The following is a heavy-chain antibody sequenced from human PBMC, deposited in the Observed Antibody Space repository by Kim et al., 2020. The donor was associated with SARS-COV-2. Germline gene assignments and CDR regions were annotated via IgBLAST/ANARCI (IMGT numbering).Heavy chain of an antibody. D-gene: IGHD1-26*01. J-gene: IGHJ5*02. CDR2: ISYDGSNK. V-gene: IGHV3-30*18. Sequence: GGSLRLSCAASGFTFSSYGMHWVRQAPGKGLEWVAVISYDGSNKYYADSVKGRFTISRDNSKNTLYLQMNSLRAEDTAVYYCAKDQMDSGSRKYNWFDPWGQGTLVTVSS. CDR1: GFTFSSYG. CDR3: AKDQMDSGSRKYNWFDP.